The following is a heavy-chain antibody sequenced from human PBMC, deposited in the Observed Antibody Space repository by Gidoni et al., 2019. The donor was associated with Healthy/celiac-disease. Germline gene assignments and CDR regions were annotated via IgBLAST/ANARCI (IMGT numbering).Heavy chain of an antibody. CDR2: ISRNGGST. CDR3: AREGGYVGYYYGMDV. D-gene: IGHD3-10*02. Sequence: EVQLVESGGGLVQPGGSLRLSCAASGFTFSSYAMHWVRQAPGKGLEYVSAISRNGGSTYYANSVKGRFTISRDNSKNTLYLQMGSLRAEDMAVYYCAREGGYVGYYYGMDVWGQGTTVTVSS. V-gene: IGHV3-64*01. J-gene: IGHJ6*02. CDR1: GFTFSSYA.